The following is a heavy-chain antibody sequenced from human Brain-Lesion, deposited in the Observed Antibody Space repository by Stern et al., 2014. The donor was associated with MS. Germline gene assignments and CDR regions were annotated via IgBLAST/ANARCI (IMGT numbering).Heavy chain of an antibody. CDR1: GGSISSSNW. Sequence: QVQLVQSGPGLVKPSGTLSLTCAVSGGSISSSNWGGWVRQSPGQGLGWIGEIYHSGGTKYSPSFESRVIISVDKSKNQFSLKLSYVTAADTAVYYCARELPDLNAFDIWGQGTMVTVSS. CDR2: IYHSGGT. D-gene: IGHD1-14*01. J-gene: IGHJ3*02. V-gene: IGHV4-4*02. CDR3: ARELPDLNAFDI.